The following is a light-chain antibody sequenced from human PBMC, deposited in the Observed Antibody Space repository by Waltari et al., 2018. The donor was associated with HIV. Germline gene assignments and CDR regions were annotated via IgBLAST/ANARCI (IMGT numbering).Light chain of an antibody. CDR2: DVN. CDR3: CAYAAGHVTYV. CDR1: SDDIGSYNF. J-gene: IGLJ1*01. V-gene: IGLV2-11*01. Sequence: QSALTQPPSVSGSPGQSVTISCTGSSDDIGSYNFVSWYQQYPRKAPKLIIFDVNQRPAGVPERCSGSKSGNPASLTISGLQTEEEADYFCCAYAAGHVTYVFGSGTAVAVL.